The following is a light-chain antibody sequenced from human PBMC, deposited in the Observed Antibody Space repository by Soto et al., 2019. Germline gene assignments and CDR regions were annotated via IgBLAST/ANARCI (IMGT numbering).Light chain of an antibody. CDR1: QTVSGTY. V-gene: IGKV3-20*01. Sequence: IVMTQSPATLSLFPGERATISCSANQTVSGTYIVWLQQKPGQAPRHLIYAASIRASGGPDRFSGSGSGTDFSPTINRLEPEDYALYYCHHEGPAPWTVGQGTKVEIK. J-gene: IGKJ1*01. CDR3: HHEGPAPWT. CDR2: AAS.